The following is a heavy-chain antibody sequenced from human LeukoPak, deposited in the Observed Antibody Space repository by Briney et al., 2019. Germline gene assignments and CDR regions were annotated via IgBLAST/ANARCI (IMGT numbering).Heavy chain of an antibody. Sequence: PSETLSLTCTVSGYSISSGYYWGWIRQPPGKGLEWIGSIYHSGSTYYNPSLKSRVTISVDTSKNQFSLKLSSVTAADTAVYYCARDHFLSVRFFQHWGQGTLVTVSS. J-gene: IGHJ1*01. CDR2: IYHSGST. CDR1: GYSISSGYY. CDR3: ARDHFLSVRFFQH. D-gene: IGHD2/OR15-2a*01. V-gene: IGHV4-38-2*02.